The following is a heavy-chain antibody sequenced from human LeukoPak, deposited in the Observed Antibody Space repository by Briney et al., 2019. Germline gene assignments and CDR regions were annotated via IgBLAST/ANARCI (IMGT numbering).Heavy chain of an antibody. V-gene: IGHV4-59*10. D-gene: IGHD2-21*02. CDR3: ARTYCGGDCRGYYYHYYMDV. J-gene: IGHJ6*03. Sequence: SETLSLTCAVYGGSFSGYYWSWIRQPAGKGLGWIGRIYTSGSTKYNPSLKSRVTISVDRSKNQFSLKLSSVTAADTAVYYCARTYCGGDCRGYYYHYYMDVWGKGTTVTISS. CDR1: GGSFSGYY. CDR2: IYTSGST.